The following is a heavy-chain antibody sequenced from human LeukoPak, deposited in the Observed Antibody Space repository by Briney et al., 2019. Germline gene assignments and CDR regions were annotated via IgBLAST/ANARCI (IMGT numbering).Heavy chain of an antibody. J-gene: IGHJ4*02. CDR2: ITRSSIYI. Sequence: GGSLRLSCAASGFTFSSYSMNWVRQAPGKGLEWVSSITRSSIYIYSADPVKGRFTISRDNAKKSLYLQMNILRAENTAVYYCARVRYDSSGYYSLSDYWGQGTLVTVSS. CDR1: GFTFSSYS. D-gene: IGHD3-22*01. V-gene: IGHV3-21*01. CDR3: ARVRYDSSGYYSLSDY.